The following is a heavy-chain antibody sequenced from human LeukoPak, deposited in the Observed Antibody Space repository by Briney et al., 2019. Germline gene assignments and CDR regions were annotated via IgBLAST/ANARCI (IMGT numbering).Heavy chain of an antibody. J-gene: IGHJ4*02. CDR2: IITILGTA. Sequence: GASVKVSCKASGGTFSSYAISWVRQAPGQGLEWMGGIITILGTANYAQKFQGRVTITADESTSTAYMELSSVRSEDTAVYYCAREGSGYFDWLAPGDYFDYWGQGTLVTVSS. CDR3: AREGSGYFDWLAPGDYFDY. D-gene: IGHD3-9*01. CDR1: GGTFSSYA. V-gene: IGHV1-69*13.